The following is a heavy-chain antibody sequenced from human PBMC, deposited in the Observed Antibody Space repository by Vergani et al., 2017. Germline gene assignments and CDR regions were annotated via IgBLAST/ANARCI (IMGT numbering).Heavy chain of an antibody. CDR2: TYYRSKWYN. J-gene: IGHJ4*02. CDR1: GDSVSSNSAA. V-gene: IGHV6-1*01. D-gene: IGHD3-3*01. Sequence: QVQLQQSGPGLVKPSQTLSLTCAISGDSVSSNSAAWNWIRQSPSRGLEWLGRTYYRSKWYNDYAVSVKSRITINPDTSKNQFSLKLSSVTAADTAVYYCARVNYDFFGTLFDYWGQGTLVTVSS. CDR3: ARVNYDFFGTLFDY.